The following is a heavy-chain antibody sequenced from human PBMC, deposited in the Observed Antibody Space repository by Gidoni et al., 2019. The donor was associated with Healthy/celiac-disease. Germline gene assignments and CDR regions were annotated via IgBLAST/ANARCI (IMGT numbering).Heavy chain of an antibody. V-gene: IGHV1-2*02. D-gene: IGHD2-2*01. CDR1: GYTFTVYY. CDR3: ARAGGHCSSTSCYSRAFDI. CDR2: INPNSGGT. J-gene: IGHJ3*02. Sequence: QVQLVQSGAEVKKPGASVKVSCTASGYTFTVYYLLWVRQAPGQGLEWMGWINPNSGGTNDAQKFQGRVTMTRDTSISTAYMELSRLRSDDTAVYYCARAGGHCSSTSCYSRAFDIWGQGTMVTVSS.